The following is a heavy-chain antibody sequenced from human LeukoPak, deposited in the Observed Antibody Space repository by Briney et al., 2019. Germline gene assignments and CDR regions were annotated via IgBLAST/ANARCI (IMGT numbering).Heavy chain of an antibody. CDR3: ARMVRERHSFDI. D-gene: IGHD3-10*01. J-gene: IGHJ3*02. Sequence: SETLSLTCAVYGGSFSAYYWSWIRRSPGKGLEWIAEINHSGNINYNPSLESRVTLSVDTSKHQFSLRLRSVTAADTAVYFCARMVRERHSFDIWGQGTGVTVSS. V-gene: IGHV4-34*01. CDR2: INHSGNI. CDR1: GGSFSAYY.